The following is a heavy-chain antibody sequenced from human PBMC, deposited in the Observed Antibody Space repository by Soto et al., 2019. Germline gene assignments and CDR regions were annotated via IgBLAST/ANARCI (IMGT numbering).Heavy chain of an antibody. J-gene: IGHJ5*01. Sequence: QVRLVQSGAEVKKPGASVKVSCKASGYTFTSYAMHWVRQAPGQRLEWMGWINAGNGNTKYSQKFQGRVTITRDTSASTAYIELRSLRSDDTAVYYCAGDLGIPMIVVVPNCFVHCVQGPLVTVSS. CDR1: GYTFTSYA. D-gene: IGHD3-22*01. CDR2: INAGNGNT. CDR3: AGDLGIPMIVVVPNCFVH. V-gene: IGHV1-3*01.